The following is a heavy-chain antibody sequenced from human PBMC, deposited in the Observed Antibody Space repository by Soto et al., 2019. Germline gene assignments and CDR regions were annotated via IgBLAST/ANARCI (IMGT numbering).Heavy chain of an antibody. CDR2: ISENGVNK. Sequence: QVQLVESGGGVVQTGASLRLSCSASGFTFTSFAIHWVRQAPGKGLEWVAVISENGVNKYSAESVRGRFVISRDNSKNTVELEMNSLRPEDTAVYFCARDDYTYGVYWGQGSLVTVSS. CDR3: ARDDYTYGVY. D-gene: IGHD3-3*01. V-gene: IGHV3-30*09. CDR1: GFTFTSFA. J-gene: IGHJ4*02.